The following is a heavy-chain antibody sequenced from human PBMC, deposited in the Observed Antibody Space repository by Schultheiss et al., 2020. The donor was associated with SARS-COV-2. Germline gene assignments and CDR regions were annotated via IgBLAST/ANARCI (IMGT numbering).Heavy chain of an antibody. D-gene: IGHD6-13*01. CDR2: IAYDGSNK. CDR3: ARAYGIAAAAWGNWFDP. J-gene: IGHJ5*02. V-gene: IGHV3-30*04. CDR1: GFTFGSYA. Sequence: GGSLRLSCAASGFTFGSYAMHWVRQAPGRGLQWVALIAYDGSNKYYADSVKGRFIISRDNSKNTLYLQMNSLRAEDTAVYYCARAYGIAAAAWGNWFDPWGQGTLVTVSS.